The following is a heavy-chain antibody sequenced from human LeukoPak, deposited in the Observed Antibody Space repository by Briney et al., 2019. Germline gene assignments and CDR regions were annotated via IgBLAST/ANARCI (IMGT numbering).Heavy chain of an antibody. V-gene: IGHV1-69*04. CDR1: GGTFSSYA. CDR2: IIPILGIA. Sequence: ASVKVSCKASGGTFSSYAISWVRQAPGKGLEWMGRIIPILGIANYAQKFQGRVPITADKSTSTAYMELSSLRSEDTAVYYCAREARGLLWFGEFSYFDYWGQGTLVTVSS. D-gene: IGHD3-10*01. J-gene: IGHJ4*02. CDR3: AREARGLLWFGEFSYFDY.